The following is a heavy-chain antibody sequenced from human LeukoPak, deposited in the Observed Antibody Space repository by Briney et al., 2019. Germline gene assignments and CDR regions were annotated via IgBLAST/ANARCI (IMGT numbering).Heavy chain of an antibody. CDR1: GYTLTELS. CDR2: FDPEDGET. CDR3: ATDPLGYYDSSGHTSPFDY. D-gene: IGHD3-22*01. V-gene: IGHV1-24*01. Sequence: GASVKVSCKVSGYTLTELSMHWVRQAPGKGLEWMGGFDPEDGETIYAQKFQGRVTMTEDTPTDTAYMELSSLRSEDTAVYYCATDPLGYYDSSGHTSPFDYWGQGTLVTVSS. J-gene: IGHJ4*02.